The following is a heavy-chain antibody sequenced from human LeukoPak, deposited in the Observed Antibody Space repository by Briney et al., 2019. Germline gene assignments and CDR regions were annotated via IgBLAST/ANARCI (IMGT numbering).Heavy chain of an antibody. CDR3: ARAAYASSPDY. CDR2: ISPTSSDI. Sequence: GGSLRLSCAASGFTFSSYSMNWVRQAPGKGLEWVSYISPTSSDIFYADSVKGRFTISRDNARNSLYLQMNSLRDGDTALYYCARAAYASSPDYWGQGTLVTVSS. D-gene: IGHD6-13*01. CDR1: GFTFSSYS. J-gene: IGHJ4*02. V-gene: IGHV3-48*02.